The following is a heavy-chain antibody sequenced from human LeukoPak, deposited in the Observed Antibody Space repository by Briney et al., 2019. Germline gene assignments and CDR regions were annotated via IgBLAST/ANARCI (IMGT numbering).Heavy chain of an antibody. Sequence: AGSLRLSCAASGVIFSTYWMHWARQAPGKGVVWVSRINSDGNSTNYVDSVKGRFIISRDNASNTLYLQMTSLRADDTAVYYCARARLMTWFDRSGLGSLVIVSS. CDR3: ARARLMTWFDR. D-gene: IGHD2-8*01. V-gene: IGHV3-74*01. CDR1: GVIFSTYW. CDR2: INSDGNST. J-gene: IGHJ5*02.